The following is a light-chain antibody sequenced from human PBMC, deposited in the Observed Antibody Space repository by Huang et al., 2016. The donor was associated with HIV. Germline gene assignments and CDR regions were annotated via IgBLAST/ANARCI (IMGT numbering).Light chain of an antibody. V-gene: IGKV3-15*01. CDR1: QSVSSN. J-gene: IGKJ1*01. Sequence: EIVMAQSPATLSVSPGERATLSCRAGQSVSSNLAWYQQKPGQAPRRLSSGATTRATGIPARVSGSGSGTEFTLTFSSLQSEDFAVYYCLQYNNWPRTFGQGTKVDIK. CDR3: LQYNNWPRT. CDR2: GAT.